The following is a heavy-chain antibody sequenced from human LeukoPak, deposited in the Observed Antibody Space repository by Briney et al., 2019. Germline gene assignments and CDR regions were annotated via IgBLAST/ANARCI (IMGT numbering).Heavy chain of an antibody. D-gene: IGHD5-18*01. CDR3: ARATSANEYSYGFHFDY. J-gene: IGHJ4*02. CDR2: IIPTFGTV. V-gene: IGHV1-69*01. CDR1: GTTFRSYA. Sequence: SVKVSCKASGTTFRSYAINWVRQAPGQGLEWMGAIIPTFGTVKYAQKFQGRVTMTADESTSTAYMDLSSLRSDDTAVYFCARATSANEYSYGFHFDYWGQGTLVTVSS.